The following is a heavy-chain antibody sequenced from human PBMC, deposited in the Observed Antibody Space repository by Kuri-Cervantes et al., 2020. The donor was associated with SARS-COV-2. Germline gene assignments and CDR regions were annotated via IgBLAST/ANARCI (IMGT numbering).Heavy chain of an antibody. Sequence: SETLSLTCTVSGGSISSYYWSWIRQPPGKGLEWIGYIYDSGSTNYNPSLKSRVTISVDTSKNQFSLKLSSVTAADTAVYYCARGTMVAVAGNGWFDPWGQGTLVTVSS. CDR2: IYDSGST. J-gene: IGHJ5*02. CDR3: ARGTMVAVAGNGWFDP. D-gene: IGHD6-19*01. CDR1: GGSISSYY. V-gene: IGHV4-59*01.